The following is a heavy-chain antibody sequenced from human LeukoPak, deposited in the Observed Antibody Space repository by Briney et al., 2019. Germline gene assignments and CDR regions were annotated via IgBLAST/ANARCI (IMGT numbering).Heavy chain of an antibody. D-gene: IGHD5-18*01. Sequence: GASLKLSRAPYNSTFSGYSMRRARPVPATGLQWEAVIWYDGSNKYYADSVKGRFTISRGNSKNTLYLQMNSLRAEDTAVYYCAKAQDTAMALDYWGQGTLVTVSS. CDR1: NSTFSGYS. CDR3: AKAQDTAMALDY. V-gene: IGHV3-33*06. CDR2: IWYDGSNK. J-gene: IGHJ4*02.